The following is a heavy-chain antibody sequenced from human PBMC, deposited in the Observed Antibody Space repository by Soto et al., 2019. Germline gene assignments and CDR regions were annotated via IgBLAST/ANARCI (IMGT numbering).Heavy chain of an antibody. CDR2: ISGSGGST. D-gene: IGHD3-10*01. Sequence: PGGSLRLSCAASGFTFSSYAMSWVHQAPGKGLEWVSAISGSGGSTGYADSVKGRFTISRDNAKNSLYLQMNSLRAEDTALYHCARDREVRGVIAAFDIWGQGTMVTVSS. J-gene: IGHJ3*02. CDR1: GFTFSSYA. CDR3: ARDREVRGVIAAFDI. V-gene: IGHV3-20*01.